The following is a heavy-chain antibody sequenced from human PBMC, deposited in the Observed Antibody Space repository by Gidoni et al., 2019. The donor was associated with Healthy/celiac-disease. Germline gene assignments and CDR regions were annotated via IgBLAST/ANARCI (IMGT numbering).Heavy chain of an antibody. J-gene: IGHJ4*02. V-gene: IGHV1-69*06. CDR2: IIPIFGTA. Sequence: QVQLVQSGAEVKKPGSSVKVSCKASGGTFSSYAISWVRQAPGQGLEWMGGIIPIFGTANYAQKFQGRVTITADKSTSTAYMELSSLRSEDTAVYYCARVYYYDSSGYYRAGDYYFDYWGQGTLVTVSS. D-gene: IGHD3-22*01. CDR3: ARVYYYDSSGYYRAGDYYFDY. CDR1: GGTFSSYA.